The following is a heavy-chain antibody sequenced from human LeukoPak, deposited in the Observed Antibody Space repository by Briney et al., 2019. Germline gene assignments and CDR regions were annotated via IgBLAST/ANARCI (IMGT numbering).Heavy chain of an antibody. D-gene: IGHD3-22*01. CDR2: LYYSGST. V-gene: IGHV4-39*01. CDR3: ARHAIDSSGYYLHHFDY. J-gene: IGHJ4*02. Sequence: SESLSPACTVDCGSITTTSTDWGWIRQPPGNGLEWIGRLYYSGSTYYSRSLKSRVTISVDTSKNRFSLKLSSVTAADTAVYYCARHAIDSSGYYLHHFDYWGQGTLVTVSS. CDR1: CGSITTTSTD.